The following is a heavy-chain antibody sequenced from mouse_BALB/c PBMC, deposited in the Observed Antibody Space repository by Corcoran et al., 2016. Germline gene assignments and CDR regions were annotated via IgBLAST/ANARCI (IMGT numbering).Heavy chain of an antibody. J-gene: IGHJ2*01. CDR2: ISCYNGAT. D-gene: IGHD2-1*01. CDR1: GYSFTGYY. V-gene: IGHV1S34*01. Sequence: LVKTGASVKISCKASGYSFTGYYMHWVKQSHGKSLEWIGYISCYNGATSYNQKFKGKATFTVDTSSSTAYMQFNSLTSEDSAAYYCARKDYGNYDYFDYWGQGTTLTVSS. CDR3: ARKDYGNYDYFDY.